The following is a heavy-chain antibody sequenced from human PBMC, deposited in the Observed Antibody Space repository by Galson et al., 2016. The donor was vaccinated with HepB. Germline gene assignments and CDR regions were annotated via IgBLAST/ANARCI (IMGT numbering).Heavy chain of an antibody. V-gene: IGHV4-59*01. CDR1: GGSISSYY. D-gene: IGHD1-1*01. CDR3: ARVSALTTFFDY. J-gene: IGHJ4*02. Sequence: ATLSPTCTVSGGSISSYYWSWLRQPPGKRLEWIGYIYYSGSTDYTPSLKSRVAISVDTSKNQFSLKLSSVTAADTAVYYCARVSALTTFFDYWGQGTLVTVSS. CDR2: IYYSGST.